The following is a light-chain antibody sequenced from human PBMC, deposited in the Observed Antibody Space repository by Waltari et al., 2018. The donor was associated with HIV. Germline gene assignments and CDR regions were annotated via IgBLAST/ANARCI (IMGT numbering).Light chain of an antibody. CDR1: SSDVGAYNY. V-gene: IGLV2-11*01. J-gene: IGLJ1*01. CDR3: CSYAGSYTFYV. Sequence: PRSVSGSPGQSVTISCTGTSSDVGAYNYVSWYQQHPGRAPKLMIYDVSQRPSRVPDRFSGSKSGNTASLTISGLQAEDEADYYCCSYAGSYTFYVFGTGTKVTVL. CDR2: DVS.